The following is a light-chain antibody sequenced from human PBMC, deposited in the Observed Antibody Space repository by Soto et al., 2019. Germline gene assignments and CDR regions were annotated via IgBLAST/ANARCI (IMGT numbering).Light chain of an antibody. CDR2: GAS. CDR3: QQYGSSRT. Sequence: EIVVTQSPGTLSFSPGEGATLSCRASQSVSSKLAWYQQKPGQAPRLLIYGASSRATGIPDRFSGSGSGTDFTLTISRLEPEDFAVYYCQQYGSSRTFAQGTKVAIK. V-gene: IGKV3-20*01. J-gene: IGKJ1*01. CDR1: QSVSSK.